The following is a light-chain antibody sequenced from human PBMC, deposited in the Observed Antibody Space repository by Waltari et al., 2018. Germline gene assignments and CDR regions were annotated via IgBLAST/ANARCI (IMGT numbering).Light chain of an antibody. J-gene: IGLJ3*02. CDR2: RAN. V-gene: IGLV8-61*01. CDR3: ALYMGSGIWV. Sequence: QTVVTQEPSLSVSPGGTITLTCALSSGSLSTTSYATWYQKTPGQAPRTLVYRANARSSGVPDLFSGSILGNTAALTITAAQADDESDYYCALYMGSGIWVFGRGTKLTVL. CDR1: SGSLSTTSY.